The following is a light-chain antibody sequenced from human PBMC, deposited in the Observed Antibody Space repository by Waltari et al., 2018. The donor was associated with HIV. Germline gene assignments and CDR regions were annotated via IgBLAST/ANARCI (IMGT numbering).Light chain of an antibody. V-gene: IGLV1-40*03. CDR3: QSYDSRLSAWV. CDR2: ANN. J-gene: IGLJ3*02. Sequence: LLTQPPSVSGAPGQRVTIPCTGSHSNIGSTYDLHWYQLLPGKAPKLLIYANNNRPSGVPDRFSGSKSGASASLAITGLQAEDEADYSCQSYDSRLSAWVFGGGTKVTVL. CDR1: HSNIGSTYD.